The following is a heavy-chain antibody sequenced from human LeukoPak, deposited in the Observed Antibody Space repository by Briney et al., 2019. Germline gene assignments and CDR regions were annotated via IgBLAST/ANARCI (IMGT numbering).Heavy chain of an antibody. CDR1: GGTFSSYA. V-gene: IGHV1-69*01. CDR2: IIPIFGKA. J-gene: IGHJ6*02. Sequence: SVKVYCKASGGTFSSYAISWVRQAPGQGLEWMGGIIPIFGKANYAQKFQGRVTITADESTSTAYMELSSLRSEDTAVYYCARDDSPNYDFWSGYSDYYGMDVWGQGTTVTVSS. CDR3: ARDDSPNYDFWSGYSDYYGMDV. D-gene: IGHD3-3*01.